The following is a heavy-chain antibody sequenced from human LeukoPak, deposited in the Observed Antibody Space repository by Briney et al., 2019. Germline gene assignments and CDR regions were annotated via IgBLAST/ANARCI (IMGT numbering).Heavy chain of an antibody. CDR2: IYDSGST. Sequence: PSETLSLTCTVSGGSIRSSYYYWGWIRQPPGKGLEWIGSIYDSGSTYYNPSLKSRVTISVDTSKNQFSLKLSSVTAADTAVYYCAREESGFSASYNWFDPWGQGTLVTVSS. CDR1: GGSIRSSYYY. V-gene: IGHV4-39*07. CDR3: AREESGFSASYNWFDP. J-gene: IGHJ5*02. D-gene: IGHD3-10*01.